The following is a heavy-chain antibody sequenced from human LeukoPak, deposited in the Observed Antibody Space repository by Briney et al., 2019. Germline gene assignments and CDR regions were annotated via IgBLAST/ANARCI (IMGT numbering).Heavy chain of an antibody. J-gene: IGHJ3*02. CDR3: AKGLGDFGRTGAFDI. D-gene: IGHD2-21*02. CDR2: ISGSGGGT. V-gene: IGHV3-23*01. CDR1: GFTFSSYA. Sequence: SGGSLRLSCAASGFTFSSYAMSWVRQAPGKGLEWVSAISGSGGGTHYADSVKGRFTMSRDNSMDTLYLQMNSLRDEDTATYYCAKGLGDFGRTGAFDIWGQETMVTVSS.